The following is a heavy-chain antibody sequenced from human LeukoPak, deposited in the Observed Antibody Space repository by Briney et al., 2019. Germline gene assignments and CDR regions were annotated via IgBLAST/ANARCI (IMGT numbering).Heavy chain of an antibody. V-gene: IGHV4-61*02. D-gene: IGHD1-26*01. CDR3: ARDGRFPPEVLPRYFDY. Sequence: PSETLSLTCTVSGGSISSGSYYWSWIRQPAGKGLEWIGRIYTSGSTNYNPSLKSRVTISVDTSKNQFSLKLSSVTAADTAVYYCARDGRFPPEVLPRYFDYWGQGTLVTVSS. CDR2: IYTSGST. J-gene: IGHJ4*02. CDR1: GGSISSGSYY.